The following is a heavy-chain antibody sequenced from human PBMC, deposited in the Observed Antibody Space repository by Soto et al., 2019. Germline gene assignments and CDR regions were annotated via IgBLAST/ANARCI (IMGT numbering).Heavy chain of an antibody. CDR2: ITPVFGTA. V-gene: IGHV1-69*01. CDR3: AGSLEGTTVTNWFDP. Sequence: QVQLVQSGAEVKKPGSSVKVSCKASADTFNSYSLSWLRQAPGQRLEWMGGITPVFGTADYAQSFEDRLTITADDSTSTVYMELSSLRSDDTSVYYCAGSLEGTTVTNWFDPRGQVALVTVSS. D-gene: IGHD4-17*01. J-gene: IGHJ5*02. CDR1: ADTFNSYS.